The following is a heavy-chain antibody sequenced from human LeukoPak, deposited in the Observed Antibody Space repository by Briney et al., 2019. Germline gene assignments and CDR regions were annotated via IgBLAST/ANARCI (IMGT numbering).Heavy chain of an antibody. D-gene: IGHD3-22*01. V-gene: IGHV3-48*03. CDR1: GFTFSSYE. J-gene: IGHJ4*02. Sequence: GGSLRLSCAASGFTFSSYEMNWVRQAPGKGLEWVSYISSSGSTIYYADSVKGRFTISRDNAKNSLCLQMNSLRAEDTAVYYCARAPHDITMIVVADIYFDYWGQGTLVTVSS. CDR2: ISSSGSTI. CDR3: ARAPHDITMIVVADIYFDY.